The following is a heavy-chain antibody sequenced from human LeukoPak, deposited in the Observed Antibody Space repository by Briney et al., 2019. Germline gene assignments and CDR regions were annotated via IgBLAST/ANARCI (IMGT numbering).Heavy chain of an antibody. CDR3: ARDREWERSIDY. V-gene: IGHV3-33*01. CDR1: GFTFSSYG. CDR2: IWYDGSNK. Sequence: GGSLRLSCAASGFTFSSYGMHWVRQAPGKGLEWVAVIWYDGSNKYYADSVKGRFTISRDNSKNTLYLQMNSLRAEDTAVYYCARDREWERSIDYWGRGTLVTVSS. D-gene: IGHD1-26*01. J-gene: IGHJ4*02.